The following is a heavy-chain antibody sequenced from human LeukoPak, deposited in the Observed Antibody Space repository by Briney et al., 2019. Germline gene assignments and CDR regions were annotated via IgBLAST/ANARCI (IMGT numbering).Heavy chain of an antibody. V-gene: IGHV1-2*02. CDR1: GYTFTGYY. CDR2: INPNSGGT. Sequence: ASVKVSCKASGYTFTGYYMRWVRQAPGQGLEWMGWINPNSGGTNYAQKFQGRVTMTRDTSISTAYMELSRLRSDDTAVYYCARVGRYCSGGSCDYYYYGMDVWGQGITVTVSS. J-gene: IGHJ6*02. D-gene: IGHD2-15*01. CDR3: ARVGRYCSGGSCDYYYYGMDV.